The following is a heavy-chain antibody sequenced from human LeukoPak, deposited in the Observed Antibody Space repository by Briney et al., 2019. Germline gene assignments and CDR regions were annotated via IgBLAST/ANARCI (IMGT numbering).Heavy chain of an antibody. D-gene: IGHD4-11*01. CDR3: ARDEDYSNYDLSY. J-gene: IGHJ4*02. Sequence: GGSLRLSCAASGFTFSSFWMSWVRQAPGKGLEWVANIKQDGSDKYYVNSVKGRFTISRDNAKNSLYLQMNSLRAEDTAVYYCARDEDYSNYDLSYWGQGTLVTVSS. CDR1: GFTFSSFW. V-gene: IGHV3-7*01. CDR2: IKQDGSDK.